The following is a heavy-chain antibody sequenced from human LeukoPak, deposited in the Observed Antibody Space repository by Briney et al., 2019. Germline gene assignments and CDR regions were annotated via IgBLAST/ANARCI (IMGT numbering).Heavy chain of an antibody. CDR3: ARLGWYCSSTSCSNNWFDP. J-gene: IGHJ5*02. CDR1: GGSISSYY. D-gene: IGHD2-2*01. V-gene: IGHV4-59*08. CDR2: IYYSGST. Sequence: SETLSLTCTVSGGSISSYYWSWIRQPPGKGLEWIGYIYYSGSTNYNPSLKSQVTISVDTSKNQFSLKLSSVTAADTAVYYCARLGWYCSSTSCSNNWFDPWGQGTLVTVSS.